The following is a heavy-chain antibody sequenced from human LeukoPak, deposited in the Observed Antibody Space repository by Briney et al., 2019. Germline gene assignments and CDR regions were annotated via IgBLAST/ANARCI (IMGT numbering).Heavy chain of an antibody. J-gene: IGHJ6*02. V-gene: IGHV1-69*13. CDR2: IIPIFGTA. D-gene: IGHD6-13*01. CDR1: GGTFSSYA. Sequence: SVKVSCKASGGTFSSYAISWVRQAPGQGLEWMGGIIPIFGTANYAQKFQGRVTITADESTSTAYMELSSLRSEDTAVYYCASPRKQLVPYYYGMDVWGQGTTVTVSS. CDR3: ASPRKQLVPYYYGMDV.